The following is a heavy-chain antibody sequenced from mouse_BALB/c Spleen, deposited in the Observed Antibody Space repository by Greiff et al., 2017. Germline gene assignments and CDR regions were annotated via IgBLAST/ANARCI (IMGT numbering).Heavy chain of an antibody. CDR1: GYTFTSYW. D-gene: IGHD1-1*01. V-gene: IGHV1-7*01. Sequence: QVQLKQSGAELAKPGASVKMSCKASGYTFTSYWMHWVKQRPGQGLEWIGYINPSTGYTEYNQKFKDKATLTADKSSSTAYMQLSSLTSEDSAVYYCARSNGNDYAMDYWGQGTSVTVSS. CDR3: ARSNGNDYAMDY. J-gene: IGHJ4*01. CDR2: INPSTGYT.